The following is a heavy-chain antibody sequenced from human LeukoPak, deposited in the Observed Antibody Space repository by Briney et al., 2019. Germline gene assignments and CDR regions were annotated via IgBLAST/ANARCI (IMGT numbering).Heavy chain of an antibody. J-gene: IGHJ4*02. V-gene: IGHV3-21*01. CDR3: ARTQVLKGSGYYTAFDY. D-gene: IGHD3-3*01. Sequence: GGSLRLSCAASGFTFSSYSMNWVRQAPGKGLEWVSSISSSSSYIYYADSVKGRFTISRDNAKNSLYLQMNSLRAEDTAVYYCARTQVLKGSGYYTAFDYWGQGTLVTVSS. CDR2: ISSSSSYI. CDR1: GFTFSSYS.